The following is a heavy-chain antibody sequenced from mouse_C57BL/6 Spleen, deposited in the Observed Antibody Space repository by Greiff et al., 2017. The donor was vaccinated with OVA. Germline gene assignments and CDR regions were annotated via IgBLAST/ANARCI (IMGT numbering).Heavy chain of an antibody. CDR1: GFNITDYY. CDR2: IDPEDGET. V-gene: IGHV14-2*01. Sequence: EVQLQQSGAELVKPGASVKLSCTASGFNITDYYMHWVKQRTEQGLEWIGRIDPEDGETKYAPKFQGKATITADTSSNTAYLQLSSLTSEDTAVYYCASGKTFAELGAYWGQGTLVTVSA. CDR3: ASGKTFAELGAY. D-gene: IGHD3-3*01. J-gene: IGHJ3*01.